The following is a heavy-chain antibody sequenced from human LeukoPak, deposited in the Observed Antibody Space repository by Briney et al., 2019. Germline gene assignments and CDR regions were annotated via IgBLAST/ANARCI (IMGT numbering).Heavy chain of an antibody. V-gene: IGHV4-39*07. CDR3: AKDGAWLRFDD. CDR2: IYYSGST. D-gene: IGHD5-12*01. Sequence: SETLSLTCTVSGGSISSSSYYWGWIRQPPGKGLEWIGSIYYSGSTYYNPSLKSRVTISVDTSKNQFSLKLSSVTAADTAVYYCAKDGAWLRFDDWGQGILVTVSS. CDR1: GGSISSSSYY. J-gene: IGHJ4*02.